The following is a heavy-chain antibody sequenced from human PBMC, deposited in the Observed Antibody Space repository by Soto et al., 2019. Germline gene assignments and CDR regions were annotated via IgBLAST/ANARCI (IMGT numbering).Heavy chain of an antibody. CDR1: GASISSTSHY. D-gene: IGHD2-2*01. V-gene: IGHV4-4*02. J-gene: IGHJ4*02. CDR2: ISHTGTT. CDR3: ARVISSRDEYFDY. Sequence: SETLSLTCSVSGASISSTSHYWSWVRLPPGKGLEWIGEISHTGTTNYNPSLKSRVTMSVDKPKNQFSLNLTSVTAADTAVYYCARVISSRDEYFDYWGQGTVVTVSS.